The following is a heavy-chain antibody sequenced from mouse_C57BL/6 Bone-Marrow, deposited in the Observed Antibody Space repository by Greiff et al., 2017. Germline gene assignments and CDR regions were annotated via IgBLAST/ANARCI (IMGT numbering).Heavy chain of an antibody. CDR1: GYTFTSYW. V-gene: IGHV1-52*01. D-gene: IGHD1-3*01. CDR2: IDPSDSET. J-gene: IGHJ2*01. Sequence: QVQLQQPGAELVRPGSSVKLSCTASGYTFTSYWMHWVKQRPIQGLEWIGNIDPSDSETHYNQKFKDKATLTVDKSSSTAYMQLSSLTSEDSAVYYCAREEYTGYFDYWGQGTTLTVSS. CDR3: AREEYTGYFDY.